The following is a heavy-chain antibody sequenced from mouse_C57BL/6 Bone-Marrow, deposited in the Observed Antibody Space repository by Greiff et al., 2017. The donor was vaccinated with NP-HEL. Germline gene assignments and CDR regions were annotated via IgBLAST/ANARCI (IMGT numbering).Heavy chain of an antibody. CDR2: IYPGSGNT. J-gene: IGHJ3*01. Sequence: QVQLQQSGAELVRPGASVKLSCKASGYTFTDYYINWVKQRPGQGLEWIARIYPGSGNTYYNEKFKGKATLTAEKSSSTAYMQLSSLTSEDSAVYCCARETGFPWFAYWGQGTLVTVSA. V-gene: IGHV1-76*01. D-gene: IGHD4-1*01. CDR3: ARETGFPWFAY. CDR1: GYTFTDYY.